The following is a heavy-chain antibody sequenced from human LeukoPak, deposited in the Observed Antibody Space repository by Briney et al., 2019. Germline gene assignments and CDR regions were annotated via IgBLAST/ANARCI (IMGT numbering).Heavy chain of an antibody. Sequence: GGSLRLSCAASGFTFSSYWMHWVRQAPGKGLMWVSRVKSDGSETSYADSVKGRFTISRDNARNTLYLQMNSLRPEDTAIYYCASDRVFYGLDVWGQGTTVTVSS. V-gene: IGHV3-74*01. CDR2: VKSDGSET. CDR1: GFTFSSYW. J-gene: IGHJ6*02. CDR3: ASDRVFYGLDV.